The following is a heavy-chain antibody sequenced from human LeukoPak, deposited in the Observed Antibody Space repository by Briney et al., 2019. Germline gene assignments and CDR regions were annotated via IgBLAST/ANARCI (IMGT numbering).Heavy chain of an antibody. CDR1: GYTFTSYY. D-gene: IGHD6-6*01. CDR3: ARAISSSGYYYYYMDV. V-gene: IGHV1-46*03. CDR2: INPSGGST. J-gene: IGHJ6*03. Sequence: ASVKVSCKASGYTFTSYYMHWVRQAPGQGLEWMGIINPSGGSTSYAQKFQGRVTMTRDTSTSTVYMELSSLRSEDTAVYYCARAISSSGYYYYYMDVWGKGTTVTVSS.